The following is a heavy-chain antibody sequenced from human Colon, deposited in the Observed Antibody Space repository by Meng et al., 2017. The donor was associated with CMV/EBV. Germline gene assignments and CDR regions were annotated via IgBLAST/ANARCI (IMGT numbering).Heavy chain of an antibody. CDR1: GDSISNTEYF. J-gene: IGHJ4*02. V-gene: IGHV4-39*07. CDR2: INHSGST. Sequence: GSLRLSCSVSGDSISNTEYFWAWIRQPPGKGLEWIGEINHSGSTNYNPSLKSRVTISVDTSKNQFSLKLSSVTAADTAVYYCARNNWNYVDYWGQGTLVTVSS. CDR3: ARNNWNYVDY. D-gene: IGHD1-20*01.